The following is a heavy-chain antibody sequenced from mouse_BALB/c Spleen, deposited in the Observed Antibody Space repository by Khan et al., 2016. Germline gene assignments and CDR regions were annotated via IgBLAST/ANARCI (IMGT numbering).Heavy chain of an antibody. V-gene: IGHV14-3*02. Sequence: VQLQQSGAELVKPGASVKLSCTASGFNIKDTYMHWVKQRPEQGLEWIGRIDPANGNTKYDPKFQGKATITADTSSNTAYLQLSSLTSEDTAVYYCARSHYGSSYGYAMDYWGQGTSVTVSS. J-gene: IGHJ4*01. CDR3: ARSHYGSSYGYAMDY. D-gene: IGHD1-1*01. CDR2: IDPANGNT. CDR1: GFNIKDTY.